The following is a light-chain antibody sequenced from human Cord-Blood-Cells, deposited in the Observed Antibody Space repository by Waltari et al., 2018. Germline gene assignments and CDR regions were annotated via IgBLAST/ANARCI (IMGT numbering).Light chain of an antibody. Sequence: EIVMTQSPATLSVSPGERATLSCRASQGVSSNLAWYQQKPGQAPRLLSYGASTRATGIPARCSGSGSGTEFTLTISSLQSEDFAVYYCQQYNNWPRTFGQGTKVEIK. V-gene: IGKV3D-15*01. J-gene: IGKJ1*01. CDR2: GAS. CDR3: QQYNNWPRT. CDR1: QGVSSN.